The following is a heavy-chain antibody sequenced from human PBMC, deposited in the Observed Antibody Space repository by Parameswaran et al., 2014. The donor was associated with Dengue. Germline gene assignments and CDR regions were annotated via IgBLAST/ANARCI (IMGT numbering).Heavy chain of an antibody. CDR2: INHSGST. CDR3: ARGGKRVVSYMDV. J-gene: IGHJ6*03. Sequence: RWIRQPPGKGLEWIGEINHSGSTNYNPSLNSRVTISVDTSKNQFSLKLSSVTAADTAVYYCARGGKRVVSYMDVWGKGTTVTVSS. V-gene: IGHV4-34*01.